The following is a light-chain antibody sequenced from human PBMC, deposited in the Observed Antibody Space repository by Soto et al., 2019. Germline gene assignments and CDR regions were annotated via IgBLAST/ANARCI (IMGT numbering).Light chain of an antibody. V-gene: IGLV3-1*01. CDR2: QDS. CDR3: QSYDNSLSGAWV. CDR1: KLGDKY. Sequence: SYELTQPPSVSVSPGQTASITCSGGKLGDKYACWYQQKPGQSPVLVIYQDSKRPSGIPERFSGSNSGNTATLTISGTQAMDEADYYCQSYDNSLSGAWVFGGGTKVTVL. J-gene: IGLJ3*02.